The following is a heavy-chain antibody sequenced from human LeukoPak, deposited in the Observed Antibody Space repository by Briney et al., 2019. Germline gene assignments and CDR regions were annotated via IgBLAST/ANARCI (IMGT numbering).Heavy chain of an antibody. V-gene: IGHV5-51*01. Sequence: GESLKISCNVSGYIFTSYWFGWVRQMPGKGLEWMGIIYPGDSDTRYSPSFQGQVTISVDKSISTAYLQWSSLKASDTAMYYCTRKGYAFDYWGQGTLVTVSS. D-gene: IGHD2-8*01. J-gene: IGHJ4*02. CDR3: TRKGYAFDY. CDR2: IYPGDSDT. CDR1: GYIFTSYW.